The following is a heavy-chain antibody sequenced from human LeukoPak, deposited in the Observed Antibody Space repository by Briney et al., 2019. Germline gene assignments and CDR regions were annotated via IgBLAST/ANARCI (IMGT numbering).Heavy chain of an antibody. D-gene: IGHD3-22*01. CDR1: GFTFSSYD. J-gene: IGHJ3*01. Sequence: GGSLSLSCAASGFTFSSYDMHWVRQATGKGLEWVSAIGTAGDTYYPGSVKGRFTISRENAKNSLYLQMNSLRAGDTAVYYCARARASYDSRDDAFDLWGQGTMVTVSS. CDR3: ARARASYDSRDDAFDL. V-gene: IGHV3-13*01. CDR2: IGTAGDT.